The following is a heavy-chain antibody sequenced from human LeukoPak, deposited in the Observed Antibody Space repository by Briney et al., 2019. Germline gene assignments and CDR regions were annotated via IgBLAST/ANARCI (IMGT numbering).Heavy chain of an antibody. V-gene: IGHV4-4*07. CDR3: ARHRYYYRSGSYYGAPYYMDV. CDR1: GGSISSYY. Sequence: SETLSLTCTVSGGSISSYYWSWIRQVAGKGLEWIGRIYTSGSTNYNPSLKSRVTMSVDTSKNQFSLKLTSVTAADTAVYYCARHRYYYRSGSYYGAPYYMDVWGKGTTVTISS. CDR2: IYTSGST. D-gene: IGHD3-10*01. J-gene: IGHJ6*03.